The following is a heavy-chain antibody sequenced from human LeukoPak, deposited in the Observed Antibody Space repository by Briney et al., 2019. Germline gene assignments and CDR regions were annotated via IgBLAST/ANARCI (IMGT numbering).Heavy chain of an antibody. J-gene: IGHJ5*02. CDR2: INHSGST. CDR1: GGSFSGYY. Sequence: SETLSLTCAVYGGSFSGYYWSRIRQPPGKGLEWIGEINHSGSTNYNPSLKSRVTISVDTSKNQFSLKLSSVTAADTAVYYCARGGDIVVVPAGPGNWFDPWGQGTLVTVSS. V-gene: IGHV4-34*01. D-gene: IGHD2-2*01. CDR3: ARGGDIVVVPAGPGNWFDP.